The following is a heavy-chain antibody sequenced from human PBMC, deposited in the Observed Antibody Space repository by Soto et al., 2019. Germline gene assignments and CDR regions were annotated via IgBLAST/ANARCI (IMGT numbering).Heavy chain of an antibody. CDR1: GYTFTSYY. J-gene: IGHJ6*02. CDR3: ARDLIVVVPAAQYYYYYGMDV. V-gene: IGHV1-2*06. CDR2: INPKSGDT. Sequence: ASVKVSCKASGYTFTSYYMYWVRQAPGQGLEWVGRINPKSGDTNYAQRFQGRVTMTRDTSISTAYMELSRLRSDDTAVYYCARDLIVVVPAAQYYYYYGMDVWGQGTTVTAP. D-gene: IGHD2-2*01.